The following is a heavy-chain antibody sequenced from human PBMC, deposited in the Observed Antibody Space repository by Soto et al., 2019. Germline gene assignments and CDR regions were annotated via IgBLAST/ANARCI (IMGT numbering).Heavy chain of an antibody. J-gene: IGHJ4*02. CDR1: GFTFSSYW. Sequence: EVQLVESGGGLVQPGGSLRLSCAAFGFTFSSYWMSWVRQAPGKGLEWVANIKQDGSEKYYVDSVKGRFTISRDNAKNSLYLQMNSLRAEDTAVYYCARDLTGVALDYWGQGTLVTVSS. D-gene: IGHD1-20*01. V-gene: IGHV3-7*01. CDR3: ARDLTGVALDY. CDR2: IKQDGSEK.